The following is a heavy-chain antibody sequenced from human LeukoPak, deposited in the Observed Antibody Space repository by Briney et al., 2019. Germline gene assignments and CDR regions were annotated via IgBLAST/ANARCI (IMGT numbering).Heavy chain of an antibody. J-gene: IGHJ6*02. CDR2: ISSNNNYT. Sequence: NPGDSLTLLCTASGLTFSYYTVIWVREAPGRGLELVSFISSNNNYTYNGDSVKGRFTFYKDNAKNSLYLQITTPRAEDTAVYYCAREPFDVWGQGTTVTVSS. CDR3: AREPFDV. CDR1: GLTFSYYT. V-gene: IGHV3-21*01.